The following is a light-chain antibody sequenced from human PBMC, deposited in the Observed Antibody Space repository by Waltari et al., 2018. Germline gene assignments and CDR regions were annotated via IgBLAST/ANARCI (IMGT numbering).Light chain of an antibody. CDR1: SLRSYY. CDR2: GKN. Sequence: SSELTQDPAVSVALGQTVRITCQGDSLRSYYASWYQQKPGQAPVLVIFGKNNRPAGIPGRFSRSSSGNTASLTITGAQAEDEADYYCNSRDSSGNHLVFGTGTKVTVL. J-gene: IGLJ1*01. V-gene: IGLV3-19*01. CDR3: NSRDSSGNHLV.